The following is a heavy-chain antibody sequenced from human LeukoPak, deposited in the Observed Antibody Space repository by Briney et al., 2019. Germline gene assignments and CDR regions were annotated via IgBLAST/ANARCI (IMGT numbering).Heavy chain of an antibody. V-gene: IGHV4-34*01. CDR1: GFTFSSYA. CDR3: ARGRYYYMDV. CDR2: INHSGST. Sequence: GSLRLSCAASGFTFSSYAMSWIRQPPGKGLEWIGEINHSGSTNYNPSLKSRVTISVDTSKNQFSLKLSSVTAADTAVYYCARGRYYYMDVWGKGTTVTVSS. J-gene: IGHJ6*03.